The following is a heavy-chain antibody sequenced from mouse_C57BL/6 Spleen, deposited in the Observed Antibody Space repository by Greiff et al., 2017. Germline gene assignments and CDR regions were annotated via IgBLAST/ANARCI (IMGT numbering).Heavy chain of an antibody. CDR3: AKANTAQAVPCDY. CDR1: GYTFTSYG. Sequence: VQLQQSGAELVRPGSSVKMSCKTSGYTFTSYGITWVKQRPGQGLEWIGNIYIGNGYTEYNEKFKGKATLTSDTSSSTAYMQLSSLTSEDSAIYFSAKANTAQAVPCDYWGQGTTLTVSS. CDR2: IYIGNGYT. D-gene: IGHD3-2*02. J-gene: IGHJ2*01. V-gene: IGHV1-58*01.